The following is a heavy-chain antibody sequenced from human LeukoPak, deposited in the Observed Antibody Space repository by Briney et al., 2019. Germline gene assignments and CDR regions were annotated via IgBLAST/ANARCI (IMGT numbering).Heavy chain of an antibody. J-gene: IGHJ3*02. D-gene: IGHD1-14*01. CDR1: GFTFSNAW. CDR3: ARDSEDAFDI. CDR2: IKSKIDGGTT. V-gene: IGHV3-15*01. Sequence: GGSLRLSCAASGFTFSNAWMSWVRQAPGKGLEWTGQIKSKIDGGTTDSAAPVKDRFTISRDDSKNTLYLQMNSLRAEDTAVYYCARDSEDAFDIWGPGTVVTVSS.